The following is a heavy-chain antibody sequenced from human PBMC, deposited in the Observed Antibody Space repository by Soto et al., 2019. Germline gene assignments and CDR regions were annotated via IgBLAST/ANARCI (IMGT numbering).Heavy chain of an antibody. CDR1: GFTFSSYG. CDR2: IWYDGSNK. D-gene: IGHD4-17*01. CDR3: CAVTLYYYYGMDV. V-gene: IGHV3-33*01. Sequence: GGSLRLSCAASGFTFSSYGMHWVRQAPGKGLEWVAVIWYDGSNKYYADSVKGRFTISRDNSKNTLYLQMNSLRAEDTAVYYCCAVTLYYYYGMDVWGQGTTVTVSS. J-gene: IGHJ6*02.